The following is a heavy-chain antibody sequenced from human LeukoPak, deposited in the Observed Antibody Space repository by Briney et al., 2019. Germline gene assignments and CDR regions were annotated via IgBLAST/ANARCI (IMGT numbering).Heavy chain of an antibody. D-gene: IGHD3-16*02. CDR3: AKNLYRGSYYFDY. CDR2: IRHDGSNK. CDR1: GFTFSNYG. Sequence: GGSLRLSCAASGFTFSNYGMHWVRQAPGKGLEWVAFIRHDGSNKYYADSVKGQSTISRDNSKNTLYLQMNSLRAEDTAVYYCAKNLYRGSYYFDYWGQGTLVTVSS. J-gene: IGHJ4*02. V-gene: IGHV3-30*02.